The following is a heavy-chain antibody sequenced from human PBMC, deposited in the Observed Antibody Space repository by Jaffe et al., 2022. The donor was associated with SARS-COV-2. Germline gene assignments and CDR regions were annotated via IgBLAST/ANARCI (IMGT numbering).Heavy chain of an antibody. V-gene: IGHV4-39*01. CDR2: IYYSGST. CDR3: ARRGGSANWFDP. Sequence: QLQLRESGPGLVKPSETLSLTCTVSGGSISSSGYYWGWIRQPPGKGLEWIGTIYYSGSTYYNPSLKSRVTMSVDTSKNQFSLKLTSVTAADTAVYYCARRGGSANWFDPWGQGTLVTVSS. J-gene: IGHJ5*02. D-gene: IGHD1-26*01. CDR1: GGSISSSGYY.